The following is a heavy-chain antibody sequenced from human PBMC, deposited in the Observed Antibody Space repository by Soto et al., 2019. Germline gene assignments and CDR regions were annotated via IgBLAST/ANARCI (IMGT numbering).Heavy chain of an antibody. D-gene: IGHD3-3*01. Sequence: PGGSLRLSCAGSGFTFRWFGMNWVRQAPGKGLEWVARISNDGSNEYYVDSVKGRFTISRDNSKNTLYLQMDSLRAEDTAVYYCAKGQVQWIIPSYFDYWGQGTLVTVSS. V-gene: IGHV3-30*18. CDR1: GFTFRWFG. J-gene: IGHJ4*02. CDR3: AKGQVQWIIPSYFDY. CDR2: ISNDGSNE.